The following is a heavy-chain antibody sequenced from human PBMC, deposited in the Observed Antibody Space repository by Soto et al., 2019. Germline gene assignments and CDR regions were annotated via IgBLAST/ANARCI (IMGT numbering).Heavy chain of an antibody. J-gene: IGHJ3*02. Sequence: SETLSLTCTVSGGSISSYYWSWLRQSAGKGLEWIGRIYRSGSTNYNPSLSSRVTMSVDTSKNQFSLRLTSVTAADTAIYFCATYRKFFQIWGQGTKVTV. CDR3: ATYRKFFQI. CDR2: IYRSGST. CDR1: GGSISSYY. V-gene: IGHV4-4*07.